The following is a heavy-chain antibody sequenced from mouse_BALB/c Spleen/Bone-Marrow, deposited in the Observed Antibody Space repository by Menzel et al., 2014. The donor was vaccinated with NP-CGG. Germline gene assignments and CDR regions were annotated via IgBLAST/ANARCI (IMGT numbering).Heavy chain of an antibody. D-gene: IGHD2-4*01. CDR1: GYSFTGFF. CDR2: INPYNGDT. CDR3: ARVYDYDAWFAY. V-gene: IGHV1-20*02. J-gene: IGHJ3*01. Sequence: EVQVVESGPELVKPGASVKISCKASGYSFTGFFLNWVMQSRGKSLEWIGRINPYNGDTFYNPKFEGKATLTVDKSSSKAHMELRSLASEDSAVYYCARVYDYDAWFAYWGQGTLVTVSA.